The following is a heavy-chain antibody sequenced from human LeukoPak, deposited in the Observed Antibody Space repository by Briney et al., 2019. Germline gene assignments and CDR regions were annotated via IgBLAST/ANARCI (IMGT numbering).Heavy chain of an antibody. CDR1: GGTFSSYA. CDR3: AMYTAMAPFAFDI. D-gene: IGHD5-18*01. J-gene: IGHJ3*02. Sequence: SVKVSCKASGGTFSSYAISWVRQAPGQGLEWMGGIIPIFGTANYAQKFQGRVTITADESTSTAYMELSSLRSEDTAVYYCAMYTAMAPFAFDIWGQGTMVNVSS. CDR2: IIPIFGTA. V-gene: IGHV1-69*13.